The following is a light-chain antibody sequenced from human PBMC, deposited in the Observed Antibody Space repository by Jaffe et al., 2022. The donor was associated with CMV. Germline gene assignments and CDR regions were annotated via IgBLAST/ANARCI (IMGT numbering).Light chain of an antibody. Sequence: EIVLTQSPATLSLSPGESATLSCRASQSVSTYLAWYQQKPGQAPRLLIYDASNRATGIPDRFSGSGSGTDFTLTVSSLESEDFAVYYCQQRRNWPLTFGGGTRVEI. J-gene: IGKJ4*01. CDR3: QQRRNWPLT. CDR1: QSVSTY. CDR2: DAS. V-gene: IGKV3-11*01.